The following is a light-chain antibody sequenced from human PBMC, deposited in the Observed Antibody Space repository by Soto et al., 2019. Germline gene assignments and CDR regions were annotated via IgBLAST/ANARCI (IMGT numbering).Light chain of an antibody. CDR2: EAS. CDR1: QSISRW. CDR3: QQFNSYPIT. J-gene: IGKJ5*01. V-gene: IGKV1-5*01. Sequence: DIQMTQSPSTLSASVVGRVTITCLASQSISRWSAWYQQKPGKAPNLLIYEASRLKSGVPSRFSGSGSGTEFTLTISSLQPEDFATYYCQQFNSYPITFGQGTRLEI.